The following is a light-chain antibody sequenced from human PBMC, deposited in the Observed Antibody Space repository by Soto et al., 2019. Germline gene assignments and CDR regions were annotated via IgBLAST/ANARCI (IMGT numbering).Light chain of an antibody. CDR3: EQYKDWPPLT. CDR2: GAS. Sequence: EIVMTQSPVTLSVSPGERVTLSCRASQNVNINLAWYQQRPGQAPRVLIYGASNRASVIPDRFSGSGSGTDFTLSISSLEPDDFALYYCEQYKDWPPLTFGGGNRVEVK. J-gene: IGKJ4*01. CDR1: QNVNIN. V-gene: IGKV3D-15*01.